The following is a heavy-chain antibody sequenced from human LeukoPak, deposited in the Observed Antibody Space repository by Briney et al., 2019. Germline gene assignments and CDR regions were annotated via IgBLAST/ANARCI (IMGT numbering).Heavy chain of an antibody. J-gene: IGHJ4*02. CDR3: ARDHVELVRGEPDY. Sequence: GGSLRLSCAASGFTFSNAWMSWVRQAPGKGLEWVGRIKSKTDGGTTDYAAPVKGRFTISRDDSKNTAYLQMNSLKTEDTAVYYCARDHVELVRGEPDYWGQGTLVTVSS. CDR1: GFTFSNAW. CDR2: IKSKTDGGTT. V-gene: IGHV3-15*01. D-gene: IGHD3-10*01.